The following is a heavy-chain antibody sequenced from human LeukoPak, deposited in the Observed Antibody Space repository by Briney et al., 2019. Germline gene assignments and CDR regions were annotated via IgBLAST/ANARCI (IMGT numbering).Heavy chain of an antibody. V-gene: IGHV2-5*02. CDR2: IYCDDDK. J-gene: IGHJ3*02. CDR1: GFSLSTSAVG. CDR3: AHTGGPTTVTTYGAFDI. D-gene: IGHD4-17*01. Sequence: SGPTLVKPTQTFTLICTYSGFSLSTSAVGVGWIRQPPGKALEYLALIYCDDDKRYSPSLKSSITITKDTSKNQVVLTMTNMDPVDTATYYCAHTGGPTTVTTYGAFDIWGQGTMVTVSS.